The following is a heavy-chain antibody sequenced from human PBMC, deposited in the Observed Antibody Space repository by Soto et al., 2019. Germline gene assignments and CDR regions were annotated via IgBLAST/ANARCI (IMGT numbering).Heavy chain of an antibody. V-gene: IGHV4-39*01. D-gene: IGHD1-1*01. CDR1: VGSISSSNHY. Sequence: SETLSLTCSVSVGSISSSNHYCGWTRQPPGKGLEWIGSIYYSGSTYYNPSLKSRVTISVATSKNQFSLQLSSVTAADTAVYYCARNWNGRGAYAMDVWGRGTTVTLSS. CDR3: ARNWNGRGAYAMDV. J-gene: IGHJ6*02. CDR2: IYYSGST.